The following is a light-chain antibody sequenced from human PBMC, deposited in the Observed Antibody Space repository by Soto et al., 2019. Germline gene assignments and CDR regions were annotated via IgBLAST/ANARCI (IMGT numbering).Light chain of an antibody. CDR3: QQYGSSPTWK. Sequence: EIVMTQSPATLSVSPGERATLSCRASQSVSSNLAWYQQKPGQAPRLLIYGASSRATGIPDRFSGSGSGTDFTLTISRLEPEDFAVYYCQQYGSSPTWKCGQGTKGDIK. J-gene: IGKJ1*01. V-gene: IGKV3-20*01. CDR2: GAS. CDR1: QSVSSN.